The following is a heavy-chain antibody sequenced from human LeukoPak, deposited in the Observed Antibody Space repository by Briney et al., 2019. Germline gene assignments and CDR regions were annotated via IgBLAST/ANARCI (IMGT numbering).Heavy chain of an antibody. V-gene: IGHV3-23*01. CDR2: ISGSGGST. J-gene: IGHJ4*02. D-gene: IGHD2-2*01. Sequence: PGGSLRLSCAASGFTFSSYAMSWVRQAPGKGLEWVSAISGSGGSTYYADSVKGRFTISRDNSKNTLYLQMNSLRAEDTAVYYCAIPYCSSTSCYGAQGPRDYWGQGTLVTVSS. CDR3: AIPYCSSTSCYGAQGPRDY. CDR1: GFTFSSYA.